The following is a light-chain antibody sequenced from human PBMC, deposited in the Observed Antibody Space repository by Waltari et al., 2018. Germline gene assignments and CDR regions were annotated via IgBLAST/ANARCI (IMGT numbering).Light chain of an antibody. J-gene: IGKJ4*01. V-gene: IGKV3-11*01. CDR2: DTS. Sequence: EIVLTQSPATLSLSPGERATLSCRASQSVNWYLAWYQQRPGQAPRLLIYDTSNRATGSPARFSGSGSETDFTLTISSLAPDDSAVYYCQQRRNWPLTFGGGTKVEIK. CDR1: QSVNWY. CDR3: QQRRNWPLT.